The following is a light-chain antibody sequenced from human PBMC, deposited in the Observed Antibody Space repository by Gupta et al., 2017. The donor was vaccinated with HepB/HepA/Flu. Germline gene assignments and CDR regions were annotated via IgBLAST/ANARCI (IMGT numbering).Light chain of an antibody. V-gene: IGKV1-33*01. CDR2: DAS. J-gene: IGKJ3*01. CDR1: QDISNY. CDR3: RT. Sequence: GDRVTITCQASQDISNYLNWYQQKPGKAPKLLIYDASNLETGVPSRFSGSGSGTDFTFTISSLQPEDIATYYCRTFGPGTKVDTK.